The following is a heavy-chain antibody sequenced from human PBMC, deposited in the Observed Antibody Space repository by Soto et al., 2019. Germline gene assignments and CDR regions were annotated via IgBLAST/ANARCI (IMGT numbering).Heavy chain of an antibody. V-gene: IGHV4-59*08. CDR3: ASDSHSRGWYLGAFDI. CDR2: IYYSGST. J-gene: IGHJ3*02. D-gene: IGHD6-19*01. CDR1: GGSISSYY. Sequence: SETLSLTCTVSGGSISSYYWSWIRQPPGKGLEWIGYIYYSGSTNYNPSLKSRVTISVDTSKNQFSLKLSSVTAADTAVYYCASDSHSRGWYLGAFDIWGQGTMVTVSS.